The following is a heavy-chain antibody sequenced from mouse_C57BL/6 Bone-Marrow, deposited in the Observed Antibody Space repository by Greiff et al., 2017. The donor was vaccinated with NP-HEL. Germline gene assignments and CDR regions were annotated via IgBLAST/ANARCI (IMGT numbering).Heavy chain of an antibody. J-gene: IGHJ3*01. V-gene: IGHV1-80*01. CDR1: GYAFSSYW. CDR2: IYPGDGDT. CDR3: ARDYYGSSRLFAY. D-gene: IGHD1-1*01. Sequence: QVQLQQSGAELVKPGASVKISCKASGYAFSSYWMNWVKQRPGKGLEWIGQIYPGDGDTNYNGKFKGKATLTADKSSSTAYMQLSSLTSEDSAVYFCARDYYGSSRLFAYWGQGTLVTVSA.